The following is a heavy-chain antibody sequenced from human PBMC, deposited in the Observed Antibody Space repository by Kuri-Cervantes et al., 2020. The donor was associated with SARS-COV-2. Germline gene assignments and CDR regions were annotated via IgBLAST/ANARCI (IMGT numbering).Heavy chain of an antibody. D-gene: IGHD2-15*01. CDR3: AADRAAGYYYYMDV. J-gene: IGHJ6*03. CDR2: MNPNSGNT. V-gene: IGHV1-8*03. Sequence: ASVKVSCKASGYTFTSYDINWVRQATGQGLEWMGWMNPNSGNTGYAQKFQGRVTITRNTSISTAYMELSSLRSEDTAVYYCAADRAAGYYYYMDVWGKGTTVTVSS. CDR1: GYTFTSYD.